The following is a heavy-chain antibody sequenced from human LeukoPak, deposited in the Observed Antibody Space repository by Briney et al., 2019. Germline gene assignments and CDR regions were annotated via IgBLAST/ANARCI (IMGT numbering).Heavy chain of an antibody. V-gene: IGHV3-30-3*01. Sequence: PGRSLRLSCAASGFTFSSYAMHWVRQAPGKGLEWVAVISYDGSNKYYADSVKGRFTISRDNSKNTLYLQMNSLRAEDTAVYYCARAIVVVTAIEYYFDYWGQGTLVTVSS. CDR2: ISYDGSNK. J-gene: IGHJ4*02. CDR1: GFTFSSYA. D-gene: IGHD2-21*02. CDR3: ARAIVVVTAIEYYFDY.